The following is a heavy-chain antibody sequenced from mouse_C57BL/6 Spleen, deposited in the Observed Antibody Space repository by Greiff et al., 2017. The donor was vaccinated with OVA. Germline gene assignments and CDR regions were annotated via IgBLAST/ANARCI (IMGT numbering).Heavy chain of an antibody. CDR2: IYPGSGST. CDR3: ARRDYGSTPYAMDY. V-gene: IGHV1-55*01. D-gene: IGHD1-1*01. Sequence: QVQLQQPGAELVKPGASVKMSCKASGYTFTSYWITWVKQRPGQGLEWIGDIYPGSGSTNYNEKFKSKATLTVDTSSSTAYMQLSSLTSEDSAVYYCARRDYGSTPYAMDYWGQGPSVTVST. CDR1: GYTFTSYW. J-gene: IGHJ4*01.